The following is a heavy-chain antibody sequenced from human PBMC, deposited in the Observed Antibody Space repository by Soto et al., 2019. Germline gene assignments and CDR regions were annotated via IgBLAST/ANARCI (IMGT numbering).Heavy chain of an antibody. CDR1: GYSFTSYW. V-gene: IGHV5-51*01. Sequence: GESLKISCKGSGYSFTSYWIGWVRQMPGKGLEWMGIIYPGDSDTRYSPSFQGQVTISADKSISTAYLQWSSLKASDTAMYYCALIWPDSSGYNYYFDYWGQGTLVTVSS. CDR3: ALIWPDSSGYNYYFDY. J-gene: IGHJ4*02. CDR2: IYPGDSDT. D-gene: IGHD3-22*01.